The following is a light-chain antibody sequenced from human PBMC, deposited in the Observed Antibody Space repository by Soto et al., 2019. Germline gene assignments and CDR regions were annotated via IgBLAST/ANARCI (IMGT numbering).Light chain of an antibody. J-gene: IGKJ1*01. CDR2: AAS. CDR3: LKIKNYIWT. Sequence: AIQMTQSPSSLSASVGDRITITCRTSQDIRNALGWFQQKPGKAPKLLIYAASTLKSGVPPRFSGSASGTDFTPPFRGLHPEFFAIFSFLKIKNYIWTSGKGTGGKI. CDR1: QDIRNA. V-gene: IGKV1-6*01.